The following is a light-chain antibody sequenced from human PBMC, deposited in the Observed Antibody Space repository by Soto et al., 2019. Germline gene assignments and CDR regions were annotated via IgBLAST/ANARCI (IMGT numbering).Light chain of an antibody. CDR2: GAS. V-gene: IGKV3-20*01. Sequence: EIVLTQSPGTLSLSPGERATLSCRASQIFSSNYLAWYQQKPGQAPRLLIYGASTGATNIPERFSGSGSGTDFTLTISRLEPEDFAVYSCQQYGDSPSTFGQGTKLEIK. CDR3: QQYGDSPST. J-gene: IGKJ2*01. CDR1: QIFSSNY.